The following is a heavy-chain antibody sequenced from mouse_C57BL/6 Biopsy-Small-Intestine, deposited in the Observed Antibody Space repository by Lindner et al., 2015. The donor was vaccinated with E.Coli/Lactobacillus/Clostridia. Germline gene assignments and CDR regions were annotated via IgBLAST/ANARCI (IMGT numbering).Heavy chain of an antibody. Sequence: SVKVSCKASGYTFSSYGINWVRQAPGQGLEWMGWISAYNGNTNYAQRLQGRVTMTTDRSTNTAYMELRSLRSDDTAVYYCGKDYDVGIAVPGRIAYWGQGTPVTVSS. CDR3: GKDYDVGIAVPGRIAY. J-gene: IGHJ4*01. CDR1: GYTFSSYG. D-gene: IGHD2-4*01. V-gene: IGHV1-74*01. CDR2: ISAYNGNT.